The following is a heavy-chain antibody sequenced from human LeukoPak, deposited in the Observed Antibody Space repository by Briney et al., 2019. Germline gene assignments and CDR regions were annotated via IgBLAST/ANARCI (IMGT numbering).Heavy chain of an antibody. V-gene: IGHV2-5*02. J-gene: IGHJ4*02. D-gene: IGHD3-10*01. CDR3: AHRRPRITMVRGVIKRPIAFDY. Sequence: SGPTLVKPTQTLTLTCTFSGLSLSTSGVGVGWIRQPQGKDLEWLALIYWDDDKRYSPSLKSRLTITRDTSKNQVVLTMTNIDPVDTATYYCAHRRPRITMVRGVIKRPIAFDYWGQGTLVTVSS. CDR1: GLSLSTSGVG. CDR2: IYWDDDK.